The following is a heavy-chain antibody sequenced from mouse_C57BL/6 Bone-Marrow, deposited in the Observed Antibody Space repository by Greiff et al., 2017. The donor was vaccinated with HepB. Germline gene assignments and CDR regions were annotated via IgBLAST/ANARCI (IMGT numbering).Heavy chain of an antibody. CDR2: IYPGSGNT. D-gene: IGHD1-1*01. Sequence: QVQLKESGAELVRPGASVKLSCKASGYTFTDYYINWVKQRPGQGLEWIARIYPGSGNTYYNEKFKGKATLTAEKSSSTAYMQLSSLTSEDSAVYFCARSHYGSSYWFAYWGQGTLVTVSA. CDR3: ARSHYGSSYWFAY. CDR1: GYTFTDYY. V-gene: IGHV1-76*01. J-gene: IGHJ3*01.